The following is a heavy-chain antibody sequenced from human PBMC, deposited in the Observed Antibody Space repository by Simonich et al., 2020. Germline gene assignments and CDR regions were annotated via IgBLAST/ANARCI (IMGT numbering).Heavy chain of an antibody. V-gene: IGHV2-5*01. CDR1: GFSCSTSGVG. Sequence: QITLKESGPTLVKPTQTLTLPCTFYGFSCSTSGVGVGWIRQPPGKALEWLALIYLNEDKRYSPSLKSRLTITKDTSKNQVVLTMTNMDPVDTATYYCAHKVGYFDLWGRGTLVTVSS. J-gene: IGHJ2*01. CDR3: AHKVGYFDL. CDR2: IYLNEDK.